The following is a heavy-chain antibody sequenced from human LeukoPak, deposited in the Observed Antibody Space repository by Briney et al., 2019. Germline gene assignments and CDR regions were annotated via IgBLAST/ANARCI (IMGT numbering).Heavy chain of an antibody. CDR2: IYYSKNT. Sequence: PETLSLTCTVSGGSISSSSAYWGWIRQPPGKGLEWIGSIYYSKNTYYNPSLKSRVTISADTSKNQFSLTLGSVSATDTAVYYRVSPRGFSYGYFDYWGQGTLVTVSS. D-gene: IGHD5-18*01. CDR3: VSPRGFSYGYFDY. J-gene: IGHJ4*02. CDR1: GGSISSSSAY. V-gene: IGHV4-39*01.